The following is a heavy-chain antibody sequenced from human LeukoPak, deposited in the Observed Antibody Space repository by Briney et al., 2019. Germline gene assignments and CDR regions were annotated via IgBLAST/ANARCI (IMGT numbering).Heavy chain of an antibody. CDR3: AKGVGGSANYYYMDV. CDR2: ISSSSSYI. Sequence: PGGSLRLSCAASGFTFSTYGMNWVRQAPGKGLEWVSSISSSSSYIYYADSVKGRFTISRDNAKNSLYLQMNSLRAEDTAVYYCAKGVGGSANYYYMDVWGRGTTVTVSS. CDR1: GFTFSTYG. J-gene: IGHJ6*03. V-gene: IGHV3-21*01. D-gene: IGHD3-10*01.